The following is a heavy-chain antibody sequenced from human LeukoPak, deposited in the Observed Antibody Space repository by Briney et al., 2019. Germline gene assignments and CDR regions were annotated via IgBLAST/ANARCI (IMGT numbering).Heavy chain of an antibody. J-gene: IGHJ6*02. CDR2: ISSSISPI. CDR3: ARDESRWSYGMDV. D-gene: IGHD3-3*01. CDR1: GFTFSSYS. V-gene: IGHV3-48*02. Sequence: GGSLRLSCAASGFTFSSYSMKWVCQGPGKGLEWVSYISSSISPISYADYVKGRFTISRDNAKNSLYLQINSLRDEDTAVYYCARDESRWSYGMDVWGQGTTVTVSS.